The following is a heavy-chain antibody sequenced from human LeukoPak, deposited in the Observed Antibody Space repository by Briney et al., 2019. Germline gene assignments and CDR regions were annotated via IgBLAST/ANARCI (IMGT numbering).Heavy chain of an antibody. D-gene: IGHD6-13*01. J-gene: IGHJ6*03. CDR2: IGTGATIT. V-gene: IGHV3-48*03. CDR1: GFTFSSYE. CDR3: ARILEGYHYYMDV. Sequence: GGSLRLSCAASGFTFSSYEMNWVRQAPGKGLEWVSYIGTGATITYYADSVKGRFTISRDNAKNSLYLQMNSLRVEDTAVYYCARILEGYHYYMDVWGKGTTVTVSS.